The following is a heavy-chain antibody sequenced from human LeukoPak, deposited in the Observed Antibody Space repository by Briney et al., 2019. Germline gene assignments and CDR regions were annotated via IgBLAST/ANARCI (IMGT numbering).Heavy chain of an antibody. D-gene: IGHD6-19*01. V-gene: IGHV4-59*01. J-gene: IGHJ4*02. CDR1: GGSISSYY. Sequence: SETLSLTCTVSGGSISSYYWSWIRQPPGKGLEWIGYIYYSGSTNYNPSLKSQVTISVDTSKNQFSLKLSSVTAADTAVYYCARKAFQWDYWGQGTLVTVSS. CDR3: ARKAFQWDY. CDR2: IYYSGST.